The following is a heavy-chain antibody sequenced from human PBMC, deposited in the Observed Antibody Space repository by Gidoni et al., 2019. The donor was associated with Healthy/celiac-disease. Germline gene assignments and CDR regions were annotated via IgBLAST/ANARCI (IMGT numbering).Heavy chain of an antibody. J-gene: IGHJ4*02. CDR2: ISSSGSTI. D-gene: IGHD1-26*01. Sequence: EVQLVESGGGLVQPGGSLRLSCAASGFTFSSYEMNWVRQAPGKGLEWVSYISSSGSTIYYADSVKGRFTISRDNAKNSLYLKMNSLRAEDTAVYYCASIPKWELDFGYWGQGTLVTVSS. V-gene: IGHV3-48*03. CDR3: ASIPKWELDFGY. CDR1: GFTFSSYE.